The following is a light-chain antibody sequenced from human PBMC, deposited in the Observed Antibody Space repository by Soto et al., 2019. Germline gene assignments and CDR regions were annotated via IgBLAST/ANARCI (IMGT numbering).Light chain of an antibody. CDR2: EVV. CDR3: KSYAGSNTYV. V-gene: IGLV2-8*01. J-gene: IGLJ1*01. Sequence: QSALAQPPSASGSPGQSFTICFTGTNNDIGVYDFVSWYQHHPDKAPRLIIYEVVQRPSGVPDRFSGSKSGNTASLTVSGLQAADEADYFCKSYAGSNTYVFGSGTKVTVL. CDR1: NNDIGVYDF.